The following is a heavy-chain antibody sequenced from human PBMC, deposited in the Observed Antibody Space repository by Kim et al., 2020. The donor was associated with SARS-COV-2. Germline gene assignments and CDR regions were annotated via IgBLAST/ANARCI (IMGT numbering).Heavy chain of an antibody. CDR1: GYTFTGYY. CDR3: ASASGYSSSRITYYYDSSGYYGIDY. V-gene: IGHV1-2*02. CDR2: INPNSGGT. Sequence: ASVKVSCKASGYTFTGYYMHWVRQAPGQGLEWMGWINPNSGGTNYAQKFQGRVTMTRDTSISTAYMELSRLRSDDTAVYYCASASGYSSSRITYYYDSSGYYGIDYWGQGTLVTVSS. D-gene: IGHD3-22*01. J-gene: IGHJ4*02.